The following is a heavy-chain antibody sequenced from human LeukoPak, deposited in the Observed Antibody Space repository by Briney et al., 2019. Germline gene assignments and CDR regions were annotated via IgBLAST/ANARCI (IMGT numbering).Heavy chain of an antibody. V-gene: IGHV4-59*11. CDR1: GGSISSHY. Sequence: SETLSLTCTVSGGSISSHYWSWIRQPPGKGLEWIGYIYYSGSTNYNPSLKSRVTISVDTSKNQFSLKLSSVTAADTAVYYCARDDTGTTGSWFDPWGQGTLVTVSS. D-gene: IGHD1-1*01. CDR2: IYYSGST. J-gene: IGHJ5*02. CDR3: ARDDTGTTGSWFDP.